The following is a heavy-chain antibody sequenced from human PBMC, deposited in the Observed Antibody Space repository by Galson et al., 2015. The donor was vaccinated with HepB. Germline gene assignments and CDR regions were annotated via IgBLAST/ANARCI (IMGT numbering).Heavy chain of an antibody. CDR2: IYHSGNT. Sequence: ETLSLTCAVTGGSISSSNWWSWVRQPPGKGLEWIGEIYHSGNTNYNPSLKSRVTISVDKSKNEFSLNLSSATAADTAVYYCAREVPAAPGFFDCWGQGTLVTVSS. D-gene: IGHD2-2*01. CDR1: GGSISSSNW. V-gene: IGHV4-4*02. J-gene: IGHJ4*02. CDR3: AREVPAAPGFFDC.